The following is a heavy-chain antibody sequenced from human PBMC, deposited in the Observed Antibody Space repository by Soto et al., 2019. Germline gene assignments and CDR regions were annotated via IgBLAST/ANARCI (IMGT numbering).Heavy chain of an antibody. CDR3: ARGTDIVVVVAATPGGSFDI. J-gene: IGHJ3*02. D-gene: IGHD2-15*01. Sequence: SETLSLTCTVSGGSISSNTYCWSLIRQHPGKGLEWIGYIYYSGGTYYNPSLKSRLTISVDTSKNQFSLKLSSVTAADTAVYYCARGTDIVVVVAATPGGSFDIWGQGTMVTVSS. CDR2: IYYSGGT. CDR1: GGSISSNTYC. V-gene: IGHV4-31*03.